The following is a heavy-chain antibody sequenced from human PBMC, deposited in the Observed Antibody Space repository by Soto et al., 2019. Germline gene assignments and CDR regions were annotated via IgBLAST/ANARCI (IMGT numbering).Heavy chain of an antibody. CDR1: GLTFSDSY. CDR3: ARVRFGEWGYAMDV. CDR2: ISSTGSSI. D-gene: IGHD3-10*01. J-gene: IGHJ6*02. V-gene: IGHV3-11*01. Sequence: VQLVESGGGLVKPGGSLRLSCAASGLTFSDSYLNWIRHAPGKGLEWLAYISSTGSSIFYAGSVKGRFTISRDNAKNSLYLQMNSLRAEDTAMYYCARVRFGEWGYAMDVGGQGTTVTVSS.